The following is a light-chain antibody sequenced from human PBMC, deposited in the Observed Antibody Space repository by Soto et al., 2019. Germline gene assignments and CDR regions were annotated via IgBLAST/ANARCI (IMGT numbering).Light chain of an antibody. CDR3: QQYLNSPRT. V-gene: IGKV3-20*01. CDR2: DAS. CDR1: QRVASD. J-gene: IGKJ1*01. Sequence: VFTQSPCTLSLSPGEGATLSCRASQRVASDLAWYLQKPGQPPRLLIYDASIRATGIPDRISGSGSERDFTLTISRLEPEDAAVYYCQQYLNSPRTFGQGTKVGIK.